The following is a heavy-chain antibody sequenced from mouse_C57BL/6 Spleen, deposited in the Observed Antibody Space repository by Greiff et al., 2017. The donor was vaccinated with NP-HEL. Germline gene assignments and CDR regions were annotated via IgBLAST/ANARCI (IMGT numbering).Heavy chain of an antibody. CDR2: IYPSDSET. J-gene: IGHJ3*01. CDR3: ARKQQGAWFAY. CDR1: GYTFTSYW. V-gene: IGHV1-61*01. Sequence: VQLQQPGAELVRPGSSVKLSCKASGYTFTSYWMDWVKQRPGQGLEWIGNIYPSDSETHYNQKFKDKATLTVDKSSSTAYMQLSSLTSEDSAVYYCARKQQGAWFAYWGQGTLVTVSA.